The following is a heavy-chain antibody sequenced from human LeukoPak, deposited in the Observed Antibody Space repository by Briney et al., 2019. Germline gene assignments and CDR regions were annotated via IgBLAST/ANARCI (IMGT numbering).Heavy chain of an antibody. CDR3: ARGAANYDILTGLFDY. CDR1: GYTFTSYG. V-gene: IGHV1-18*04. D-gene: IGHD3-9*01. Sequence: VASVKVSCTASGYTFTSYGISWVRQAPGQGLEWMGWISAYNGNTNYAQKLQGRVTITTDTSTSTAYMELRSLRSDDTAVYYCARGAANYDILTGLFDYWGQGTLVTVSS. J-gene: IGHJ4*02. CDR2: ISAYNGNT.